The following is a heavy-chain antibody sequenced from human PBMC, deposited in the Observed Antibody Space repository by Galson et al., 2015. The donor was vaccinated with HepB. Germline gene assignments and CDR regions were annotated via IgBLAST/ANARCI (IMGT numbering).Heavy chain of an antibody. J-gene: IGHJ6*02. V-gene: IGHV3-53*01. D-gene: IGHD6-13*01. Sequence: SLRLSCAASGFTVSSNYMSWVRQAPGKGLEWVSVIYSGGSTYYADSVKGRFTISRDNSKNTLYLQMNSLRAEDTAVYYCAGGGAIYSSSWYGMDVWGQGTTVTVSS. CDR1: GFTVSSNY. CDR2: IYSGGST. CDR3: AGGGAIYSSSWYGMDV.